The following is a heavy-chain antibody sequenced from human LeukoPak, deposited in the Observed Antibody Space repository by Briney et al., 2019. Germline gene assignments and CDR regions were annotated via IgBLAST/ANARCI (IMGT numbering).Heavy chain of an antibody. D-gene: IGHD3-10*01. V-gene: IGHV5-51*01. CDR3: ARPIYYGSGSYYPGFDY. CDR2: IYPGDSDT. Sequence: GESLKISCKGSGYSFTSYWIGWVRQMPGKGLEWMGIIYPGDSDTRYSPSFQGQVTFSADKSISTAYLQWSSLKASDTAMYYCARPIYYGSGSYYPGFDYWGQGTLVTVSS. CDR1: GYSFTSYW. J-gene: IGHJ4*02.